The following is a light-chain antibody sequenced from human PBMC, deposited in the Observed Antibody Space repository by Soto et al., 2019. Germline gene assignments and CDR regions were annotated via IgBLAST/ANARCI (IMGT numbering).Light chain of an antibody. CDR2: KAS. Sequence: DIQMTQSPSTLSASVGDRVTITCRASQSISTWWAWYQQKPGKAPKLLIYKASSLRNGVPPRFSGSGSGTEFTLTIYSLHAADFASYYCQQYNGYPHTFGQGTKLEIK. CDR3: QQYNGYPHT. V-gene: IGKV1-5*03. J-gene: IGKJ2*01. CDR1: QSISTW.